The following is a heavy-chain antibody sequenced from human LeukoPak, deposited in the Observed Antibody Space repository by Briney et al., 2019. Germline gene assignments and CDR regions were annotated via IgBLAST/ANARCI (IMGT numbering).Heavy chain of an antibody. J-gene: IGHJ4*02. CDR2: INHSGSS. Sequence: SETLSLTCAVNGGSFSDYYWSWIRQPPGKGLGWIGEINHSGSSNYNPSLKSRVTISVDTSKNQFSLKLNSVTAADTAVYYCASCVDPQGFDYWGQGTLVTVSS. CDR1: GGSFSDYY. CDR3: ASCVDPQGFDY. V-gene: IGHV4-34*01.